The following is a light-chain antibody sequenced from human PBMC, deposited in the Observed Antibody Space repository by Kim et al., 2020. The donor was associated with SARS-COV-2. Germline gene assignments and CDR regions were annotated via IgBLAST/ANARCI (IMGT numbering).Light chain of an antibody. CDR2: ATS. V-gene: IGKV3-15*01. J-gene: IGKJ1*01. Sequence: EIVMTQSPATLSVSPGERATLSCRASQSVSSNLAWYQQKPGQAPRLLIYATSTRATGIPARFSGSGSGTEFTLTISSLQSEDFAVYYCQQYNNWPPLWTFGQGTKVDIK. CDR1: QSVSSN. CDR3: QQYNNWPPLWT.